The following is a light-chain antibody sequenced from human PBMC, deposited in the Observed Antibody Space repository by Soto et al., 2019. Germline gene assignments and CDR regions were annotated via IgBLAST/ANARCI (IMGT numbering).Light chain of an antibody. J-gene: IGKJ5*01. CDR3: QQYNNWPPT. Sequence: IVLTQSPAPLSLSPGERATLSCRASQRVSSYLAWYQQRPGQAPRLLIYEGSSRATGIPARFSGSGFGTDFTLTIASLEPEDFAVYYCQQYNNWPPTFGQGTRLEI. V-gene: IGKV3-11*01. CDR2: EGS. CDR1: QRVSSY.